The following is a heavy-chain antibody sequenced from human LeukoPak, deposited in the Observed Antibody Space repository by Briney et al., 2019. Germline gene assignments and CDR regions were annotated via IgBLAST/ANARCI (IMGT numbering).Heavy chain of an antibody. CDR2: IYYSGST. CDR1: GGSVSSGSYY. CDR3: ARVGRDGYTRYSFDP. V-gene: IGHV4-61*01. J-gene: IGHJ5*02. D-gene: IGHD5-24*01. Sequence: SETLSLTCTVSGGSVSSGSYYWSWLRQPPGRGLEGIGYIYYSGSTNYNPSLKSRVPISVDTSKNQFSLKLSSVTAADTAVYYCARVGRDGYTRYSFDPWGQGTLVTVSS.